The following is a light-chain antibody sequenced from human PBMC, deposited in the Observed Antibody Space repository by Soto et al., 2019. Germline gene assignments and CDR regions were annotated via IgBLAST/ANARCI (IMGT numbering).Light chain of an antibody. CDR1: SSDVGGYNY. CDR2: DVS. J-gene: IGLJ1*01. Sequence: QSALTQPASVSGSPGQSITISCTGTSSDVGGYNYVSWYQQHPGRAPKLMIYDVSIRPSGVSNRFSGSKYGNTASLTISGLQAEDEADYYCSSYTSSSTDVFGTGTKVTVL. V-gene: IGLV2-14*01. CDR3: SSYTSSSTDV.